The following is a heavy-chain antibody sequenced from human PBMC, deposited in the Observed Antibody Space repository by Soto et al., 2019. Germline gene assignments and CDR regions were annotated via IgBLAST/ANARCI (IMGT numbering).Heavy chain of an antibody. Sequence: PGGSLRLSCAASGFTFSNAWMNWVRQAPGKGLEWVGRIKSKTDGGTTDYAAPVKGRFTISRDDSKNTLYLQMNSLKTEDTAVYYCTTDPTYSSSWGYNWFDPWGQGTLVTVSS. V-gene: IGHV3-15*07. CDR3: TTDPTYSSSWGYNWFDP. D-gene: IGHD6-13*01. CDR1: GFTFSNAW. CDR2: IKSKTDGGTT. J-gene: IGHJ5*02.